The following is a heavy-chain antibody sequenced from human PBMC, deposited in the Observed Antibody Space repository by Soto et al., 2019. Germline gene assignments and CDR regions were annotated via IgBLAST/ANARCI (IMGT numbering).Heavy chain of an antibody. D-gene: IGHD3-22*01. CDR2: IYTSGST. V-gene: IGHV4-4*07. CDR3: ARDLGYYDSSGYDYFDY. J-gene: IGHJ4*02. CDR1: GGSISSYY. Sequence: SETLSLTCTVSGGSISSYYWSWIRQPAGKGLEWIGRIYTSGSTNYNPSLKSRVTMSVDTSKNQFSLKLSSVTAADTAVYYCARDLGYYDSSGYDYFDYWGQGTLVTAPQ.